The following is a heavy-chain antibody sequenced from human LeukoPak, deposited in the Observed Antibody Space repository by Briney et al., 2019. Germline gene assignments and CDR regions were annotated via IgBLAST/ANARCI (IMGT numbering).Heavy chain of an antibody. J-gene: IGHJ4*02. CDR2: IYYSGST. D-gene: IGHD3-22*01. CDR1: GVSISSYY. V-gene: IGHV4-59*01. CDR3: ARGSSSYYDSSGYNLDY. Sequence: SETLSLTCTVSGVSISSYYWSWIRQPPGKGLEWIGYIYYSGSTNYNPSLKSRVTISVDTSKNQFSLKLSSVTAADTAVYYCARGSSSYYDSSGYNLDYWGQGTLVTVSS.